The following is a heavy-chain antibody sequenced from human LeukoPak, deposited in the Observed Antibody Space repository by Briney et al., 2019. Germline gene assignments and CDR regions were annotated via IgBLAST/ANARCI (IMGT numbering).Heavy chain of an antibody. CDR3: AKDQSGAHDY. V-gene: IGHV3-21*01. J-gene: IGHJ4*02. CDR2: IGGSGTNT. Sequence: GGSLRLSCAASGFAFSSSTMNWVRQAPGKGLEFVSSIGGSGTNTHYADSAKGRFTISRDNAKNSLYLQMNSLRAEDTAVYYCAKDQSGAHDYWGQGTLVTVSS. CDR1: GFAFSSST. D-gene: IGHD1-26*01.